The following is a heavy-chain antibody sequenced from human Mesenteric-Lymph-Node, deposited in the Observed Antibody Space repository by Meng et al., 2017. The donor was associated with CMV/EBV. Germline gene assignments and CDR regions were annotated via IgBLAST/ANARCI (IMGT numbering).Heavy chain of an antibody. D-gene: IGHD6-19*01. CDR3: ASFGTTVAGKVGALYFDY. V-gene: IGHV3-30*02. CDR1: GFAFSSFG. J-gene: IGHJ4*02. Sequence: GESLKISCAASGFAFSSFGMHWVRQAPGKGLEWVTFIQYDGSDKYYADSVKGRFTISRDNSKNTLYLQMNSLRAEDTAVYYCASFGTTVAGKVGALYFDYWGQGTLVTVSS. CDR2: IQYDGSDK.